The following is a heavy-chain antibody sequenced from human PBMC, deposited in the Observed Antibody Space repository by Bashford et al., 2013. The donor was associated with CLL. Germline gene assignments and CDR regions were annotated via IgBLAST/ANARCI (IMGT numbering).Heavy chain of an antibody. CDR2: IYWDDDK. Sequence: SGPTLVKPTQTLTLTCTVSGFSVSTREVGVAWLRQSPGRVPEWLALIYWDDDKRYRPSLRSRLTVTRDPTKNQVVLTLTNMDPMDTATYYCAHRHPSRGMDVWGQGTTVTVSS. CDR1: GFSVSTREVG. CDR3: AHRHPSRGMDV. V-gene: IGHV2-5*02. J-gene: IGHJ6*02.